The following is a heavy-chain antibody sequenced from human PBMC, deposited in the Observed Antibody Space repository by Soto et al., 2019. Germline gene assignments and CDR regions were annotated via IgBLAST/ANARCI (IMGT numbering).Heavy chain of an antibody. D-gene: IGHD2-21*02. CDR2: INPSGGST. J-gene: IGHJ2*01. CDR1: GYTFTSYY. Sequence: GASVKVSCKASGYTFTSYYMHWVRQAPGQGLEWMGIINPSGGSTSYAQKFQGRVTMTRDTSTSTVYMELSSLRSEDTAVYYCARDVTTCGGDCPPLWYFDLWGRGTLVTVSS. V-gene: IGHV1-46*01. CDR3: ARDVTTCGGDCPPLWYFDL.